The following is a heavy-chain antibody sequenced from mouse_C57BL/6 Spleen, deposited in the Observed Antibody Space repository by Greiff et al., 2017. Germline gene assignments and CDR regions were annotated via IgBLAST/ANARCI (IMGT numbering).Heavy chain of an antibody. J-gene: IGHJ3*01. D-gene: IGHD2-1*01. Sequence: VQLQQPGTELVQPGASVTLSCKASGYTFTSYWLHWVKQRPGQGLEWLGNINPSNGGTNYNEKFKSKATLTVDKSSSTAYMQLSSLTSEDSAVYYCARSGPRYYGNPAWFAYWGQGTLVTVSA. V-gene: IGHV1-53*01. CDR2: INPSNGGT. CDR1: GYTFTSYW. CDR3: ARSGPRYYGNPAWFAY.